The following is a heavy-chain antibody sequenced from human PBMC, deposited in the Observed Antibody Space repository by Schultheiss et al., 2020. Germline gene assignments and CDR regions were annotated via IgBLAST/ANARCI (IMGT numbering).Heavy chain of an antibody. CDR2: ISSSSSYV. V-gene: IGHV3-21*01. Sequence: GGSLRISCAASGFTFSSYSMNWVRQAPGKGLEWVASISSSSSYVYYADSVKGRFTISRDNAKNSLSLQMNSLRAEDTAVYYCAKDEFRSRSYYYYGMDVWGQGTTVTVSS. CDR3: AKDEFRSRSYYYYGMDV. J-gene: IGHJ6*02. D-gene: IGHD3-22*01. CDR1: GFTFSSYS.